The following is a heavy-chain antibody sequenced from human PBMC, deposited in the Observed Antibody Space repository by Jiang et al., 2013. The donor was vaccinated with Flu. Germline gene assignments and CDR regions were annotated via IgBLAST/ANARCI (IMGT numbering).Heavy chain of an antibody. J-gene: IGHJ6*02. V-gene: IGHV1-69*01. CDR2: IIPIFGTA. CDR1: GGTFSSYA. Sequence: QSGAEVKKPGSSVKVSCKASGGTFSSYAISWVRQAPGQGLEWMGGIIPIFGTANYAQKFQGRVTITADESTSTAYMEPSSLRSEDTAVYYCARERLVVATTYYYYYGMDVWAKGPRSRLL. CDR3: ARERLVVATTYYYYYGMDV. D-gene: IGHD5-12*01.